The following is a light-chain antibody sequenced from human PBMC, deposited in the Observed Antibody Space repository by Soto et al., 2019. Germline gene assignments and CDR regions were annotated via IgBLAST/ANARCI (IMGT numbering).Light chain of an antibody. V-gene: IGKV1-16*02. Sequence: DLQMTQSPSSLSASVGDRVTITCRASQDISHFLAWFQQKPGKAPKSLIYGASNLQSGVPSKFSGSGSGTDFTLTISSLQPEDFATYYCQQYDSYPMTFGQGTRLEIK. CDR3: QQYDSYPMT. CDR2: GAS. J-gene: IGKJ5*01. CDR1: QDISHF.